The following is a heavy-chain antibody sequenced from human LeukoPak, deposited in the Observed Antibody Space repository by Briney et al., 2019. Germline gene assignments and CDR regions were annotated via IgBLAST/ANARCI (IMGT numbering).Heavy chain of an antibody. Sequence: SETLSLTCAVYGGSFSGYHWSWIRQSPGKGLEWIGEINHSGSTNYNPSLKSRVTISVDTSKNQFSLKLSSVTAADTAVYYCARLLIVVVVAAQGWFDPWGQGTLVTVSS. CDR1: GGSFSGYH. D-gene: IGHD2-15*01. J-gene: IGHJ5*02. V-gene: IGHV4-34*01. CDR2: INHSGST. CDR3: ARLLIVVVVAAQGWFDP.